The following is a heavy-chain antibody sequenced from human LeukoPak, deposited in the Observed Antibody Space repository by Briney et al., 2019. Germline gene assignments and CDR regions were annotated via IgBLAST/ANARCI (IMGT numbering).Heavy chain of an antibody. CDR1: GFTFSSYN. D-gene: IGHD2-2*01. J-gene: IGHJ4*02. V-gene: IGHV3-21*01. Sequence: GGSLRLSCAASGFTFSSYNMNWVRQAPGKGLEWVSCISSSSTYIYYADSVKGRFTISRDNAKNSLYLQMNSLRAEDTAVYYCARDRDIVLVPTAPDYWGQGTLVTVSS. CDR2: ISSSSTYI. CDR3: ARDRDIVLVPTAPDY.